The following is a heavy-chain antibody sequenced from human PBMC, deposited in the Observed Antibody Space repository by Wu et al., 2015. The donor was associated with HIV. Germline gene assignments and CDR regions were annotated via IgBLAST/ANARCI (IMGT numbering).Heavy chain of an antibody. CDR3: ARARGRYSSSPTDY. V-gene: IGHV1-18*01. J-gene: IGHJ4*02. D-gene: IGHD6-13*01. Sequence: VKKPGASVKVSCKASGYTFTGYGISWVRQAPGQGLEWMGWISAYNGNTNYAQKLQGRVTMTTDTSTSTAYMELRSLRSDDTAVYYCARARGRYSSSPTDYWGQGTLVTVSS. CDR2: ISAYNGNT. CDR1: GYTFTGYG.